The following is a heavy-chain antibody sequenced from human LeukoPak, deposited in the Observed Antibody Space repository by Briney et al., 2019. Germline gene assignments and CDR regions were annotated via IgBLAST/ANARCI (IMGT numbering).Heavy chain of an antibody. CDR2: IYYSGST. CDR3: ARLWPSGYPGTYYYYGMDV. D-gene: IGHD3-3*01. J-gene: IGHJ6*02. CDR1: GGSISSYY. Sequence: SETLSLTCTVSGGSISSYYWSWIRQPPGKGLEWIGYIYYSGSTNYNPSLKSRVTISVDTSKNQFSLKLSSVTAADTAVYYCARLWPSGYPGTYYYYGMDVWSQGATVTVSS. V-gene: IGHV4-59*08.